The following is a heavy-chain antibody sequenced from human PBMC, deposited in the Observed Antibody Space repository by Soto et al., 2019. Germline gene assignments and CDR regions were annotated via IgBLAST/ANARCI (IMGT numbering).Heavy chain of an antibody. CDR1: GYSIISAYC. CDR3: VLLTAVAGSIDY. D-gene: IGHD6-19*01. Sequence: SEPLSLTCTVAGYSIISAYCCGIIRQPPGKGLEWIGSIYHSGSTYYNPSLKSRVTISVDTSKNQFSLKLSSVTAADTAVYYCVLLTAVAGSIDYWGQGTLVTVS. CDR2: IYHSGST. J-gene: IGHJ4*02. V-gene: IGHV4-38-2*02.